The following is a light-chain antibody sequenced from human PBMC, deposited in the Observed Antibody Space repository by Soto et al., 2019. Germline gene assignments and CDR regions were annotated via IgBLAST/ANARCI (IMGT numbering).Light chain of an antibody. Sequence: QSVLTQPASVSGSAGQSITISCTGTSTDVGGYNYVSWYQQHPGKVPKLIIYEVNKRPSGVPDRFSGSKSGNTASLTVSGLQAEDEADYYCSSYAGSSNVFGTGTKLTVL. CDR3: SSYAGSSNV. J-gene: IGLJ1*01. CDR1: STDVGGYNY. V-gene: IGLV2-8*01. CDR2: EVN.